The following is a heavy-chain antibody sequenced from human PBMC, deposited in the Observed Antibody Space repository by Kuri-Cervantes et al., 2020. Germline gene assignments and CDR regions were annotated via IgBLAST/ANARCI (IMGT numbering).Heavy chain of an antibody. CDR2: IYNSGSK. D-gene: IGHD6-13*01. Sequence: LRLSCSVSGGSFSSGGFFWSWVRQHPGKGLEWIGFIYNSGSKYYNPSLKSRVTISIDTSKNQFSLRLTSVTAADTAVYYCARDLGSSWHKSYYYGMDVWGKGTTVTVSS. CDR3: ARDLGSSWHKSYYYGMDV. V-gene: IGHV4-31*03. CDR1: GGSFSSGGFF. J-gene: IGHJ6*04.